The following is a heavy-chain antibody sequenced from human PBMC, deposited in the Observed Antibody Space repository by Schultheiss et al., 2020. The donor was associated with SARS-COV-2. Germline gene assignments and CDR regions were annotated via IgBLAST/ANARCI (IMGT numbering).Heavy chain of an antibody. CDR2: IKQDGSEK. V-gene: IGHV3-7*01. Sequence: GGSLRLSCAASGFTFSSYWMSWVRQAPGKGLEWVANIKQDGSEKYYVDSVKGRFTISRDNAKNSLYLQMNSLRAEDTAVYYCARDRALSNLGGFWSGRDYYYMDVWGKGTTVTVSS. CDR1: GFTFSSYW. J-gene: IGHJ6*03. D-gene: IGHD3-3*01. CDR3: ARDRALSNLGGFWSGRDYYYMDV.